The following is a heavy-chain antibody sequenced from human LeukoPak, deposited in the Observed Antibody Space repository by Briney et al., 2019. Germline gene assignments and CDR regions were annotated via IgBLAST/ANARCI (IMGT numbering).Heavy chain of an antibody. J-gene: IGHJ4*02. CDR2: IRAGGDST. Sequence: GGSLRLSCAASGFTFNKYAMSWVRQAPGKGLEWVSGIRAGGDSTDYADSVQGRFTIPRDNSKNKVYLQMNSLRVDDTAVYYCAPLNWNQLPFDYWGQGTLVTVSS. D-gene: IGHD1-1*01. V-gene: IGHV3-23*01. CDR1: GFTFNKYA. CDR3: APLNWNQLPFDY.